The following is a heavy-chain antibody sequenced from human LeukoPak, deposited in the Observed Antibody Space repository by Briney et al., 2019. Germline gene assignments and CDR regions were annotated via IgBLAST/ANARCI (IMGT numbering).Heavy chain of an antibody. CDR1: GGSISSYY. CDR2: IYYSGST. CDR3: ARTPDVFYDSSGYVDY. D-gene: IGHD3-22*01. J-gene: IGHJ4*02. V-gene: IGHV4-59*01. Sequence: SETLSLTCTVSGGSISSYYWSWIRQPPGKGLEWIGYIYYSGSTNYNPSLKSRVTISVDTSKNQFSLKLSSVTAAGTAVYYCARTPDVFYDSSGYVDYWGQGTLVTVPS.